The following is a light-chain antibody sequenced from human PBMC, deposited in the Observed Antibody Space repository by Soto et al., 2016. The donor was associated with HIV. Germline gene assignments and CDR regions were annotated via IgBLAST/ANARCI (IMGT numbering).Light chain of an antibody. CDR3: MQSIXLPPIT. Sequence: DVVMTQSPLSLPVTLGQSASISCRSSQSLVYSDGNTYLNWFQQRPGQSPRRLIYKVSKAGTLGSPDRFSGSGSGTEFTLKISRVEAEDVGVYYCMQSIXLPPITFRQRDTTGRLN. V-gene: IGKV2-30*01. J-gene: IGKJ5*01. CDR2: KVS. CDR1: QSLVYSDGNTY.